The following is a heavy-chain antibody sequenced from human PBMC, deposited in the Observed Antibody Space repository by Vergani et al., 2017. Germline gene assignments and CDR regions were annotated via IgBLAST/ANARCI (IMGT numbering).Heavy chain of an antibody. CDR1: GFTFSSYA. V-gene: IGHV3-23*04. CDR2: ISGSGGRT. Sequence: EVQLVESGGGLVQTGGSLRLSCAASGFTFSSYAMSWVLQAPGKGLEWVSAISGSGGRTYYADSVKGRFTISRDNSKNTLYLQMNSLRAEDTAVYYCAREARPFDWLLYVYYYYYMDVWGKGTTVTVSS. CDR3: AREARPFDWLLYVYYYYYMDV. J-gene: IGHJ6*03. D-gene: IGHD3-9*01.